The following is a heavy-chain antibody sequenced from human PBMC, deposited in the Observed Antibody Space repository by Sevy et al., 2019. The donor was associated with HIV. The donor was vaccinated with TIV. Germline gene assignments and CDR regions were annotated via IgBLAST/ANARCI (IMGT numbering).Heavy chain of an antibody. V-gene: IGHV1-18*01. CDR3: ARAGFLEWTYNAMDV. CDR1: GYTFSDYG. J-gene: IGHJ6*02. D-gene: IGHD3-3*01. CDR2: ISTYNANA. Sequence: ASVKVSCKSSGYTFSDYGISWVRQAPGQGLEWMGWISTYNANANYAQKFQGRVTMTTDTSTGTAYMELRSLRSDDTAVYYCARAGFLEWTYNAMDVWGQGTTVTVSS.